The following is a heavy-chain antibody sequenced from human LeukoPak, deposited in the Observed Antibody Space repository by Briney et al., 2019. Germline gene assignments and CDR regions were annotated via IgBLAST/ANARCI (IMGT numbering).Heavy chain of an antibody. V-gene: IGHV3-66*01. D-gene: IGHD4-17*01. CDR3: AKDYDYGDYALIMRSGMDV. Sequence: GGSLRLSCAASGFTVSSNYMSWVRQAPGKGLEWVSVIYSGGSTYYADSVKGRFTISRDNSKNTLYLQMNSLRAEDTAVYYCAKDYDYGDYALIMRSGMDVWGQGTTVTVSS. CDR2: IYSGGST. J-gene: IGHJ6*02. CDR1: GFTVSSNY.